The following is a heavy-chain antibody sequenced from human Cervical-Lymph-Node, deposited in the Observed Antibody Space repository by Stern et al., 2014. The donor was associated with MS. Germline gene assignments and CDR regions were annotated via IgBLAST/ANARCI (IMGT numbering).Heavy chain of an antibody. V-gene: IGHV7-4-1*02. CDR3: ARSLPRGYRINWFDP. CDR2: INTNTGHP. CDR1: GYTFTTHA. D-gene: IGHD3-22*01. J-gene: IGHJ5*02. Sequence: QVQLVQSGSELTKPGASVKVSCKASGYTFTTHAMNWVRQAPGQGLEWLGWINTNTGHPTYAQGFTGRFVFSLDTSVSTAYLQTSSLSAEDTAVYYCARSLPRGYRINWFDPWGQGTLVTVSS.